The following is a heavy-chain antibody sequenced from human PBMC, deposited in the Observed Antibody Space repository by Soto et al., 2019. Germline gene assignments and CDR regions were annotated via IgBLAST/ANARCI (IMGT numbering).Heavy chain of an antibody. CDR3: ARDGVLRYIDWSSNWFDP. J-gene: IGHJ5*02. Sequence: SVRLSCAASGFTFSSYGMHWVRQAPGKGLEWVAVIWYDGSNKYYADSVKGRFTISRDNSKNTLYLQMNSLRAEDTAVYYCARDGVLRYIDWSSNWFDPWGQGTEVTVSS. V-gene: IGHV3-33*01. CDR2: IWYDGSNK. CDR1: GFTFSSYG. D-gene: IGHD3-9*01.